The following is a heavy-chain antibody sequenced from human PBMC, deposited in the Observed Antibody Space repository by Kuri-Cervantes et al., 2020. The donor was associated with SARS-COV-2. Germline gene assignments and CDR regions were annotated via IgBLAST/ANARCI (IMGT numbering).Heavy chain of an antibody. Sequence: ASVKVSCKASGYTFTSYAMHWVRQAPGQRLEWMGWINAGNGNTKYSQKFQGRVTITRDTSASTAYMELSSLRSEDTAVYYYARVFPTYYYDSSGSDAFDIWGQGTMVTVSS. CDR2: INAGNGNT. J-gene: IGHJ3*02. CDR3: ARVFPTYYYDSSGSDAFDI. CDR1: GYTFTSYA. V-gene: IGHV1-3*01. D-gene: IGHD3-22*01.